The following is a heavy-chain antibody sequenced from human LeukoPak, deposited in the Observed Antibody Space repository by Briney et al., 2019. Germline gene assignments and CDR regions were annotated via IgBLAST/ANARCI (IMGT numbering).Heavy chain of an antibody. CDR3: ATPRGTVTTGAVY. Sequence: GGSLRLSCAASGFTFSSYSMNWVRQAPGKGLEWVSSISSSSSYIYYADSVKGRFPISRDNAKNSLYLQMNNLRAEDTAVYYCATPRGTVTTGAVYWGQGTLVTVSS. V-gene: IGHV3-21*04. CDR2: ISSSSSYI. CDR1: GFTFSSYS. D-gene: IGHD4-17*01. J-gene: IGHJ4*02.